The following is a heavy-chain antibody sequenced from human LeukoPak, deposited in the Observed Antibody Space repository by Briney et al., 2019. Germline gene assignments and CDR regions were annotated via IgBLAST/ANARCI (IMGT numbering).Heavy chain of an antibody. CDR2: INPSGGST. CDR1: GYTFTSYY. Sequence: ASVKVSCKASGYTFTSYYMHWVRQAPGQGLEWMGIINPSGGSTSYAQKFQGRVTMTRDTSTSTVYMELSSLRSDDTAVYYCARVVTYYDFWSGYAIFDYWGQGTLVTVSS. J-gene: IGHJ4*02. D-gene: IGHD3-3*01. CDR3: ARVVTYYDFWSGYAIFDY. V-gene: IGHV1-46*01.